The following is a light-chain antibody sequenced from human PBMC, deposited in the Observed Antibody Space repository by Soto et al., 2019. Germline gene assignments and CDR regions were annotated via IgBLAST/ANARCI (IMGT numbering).Light chain of an antibody. Sequence: DIQMTQSPSSLSASLGDRVTITCRASQSISSYLNWYQQKPGKAPKLLIYAASSLQSGVPLRFSGSGSGTDFSLTISSLQPEDSATYYCQQSYSTPWTFGQGTKVEFK. CDR2: AAS. J-gene: IGKJ1*01. V-gene: IGKV1-39*01. CDR3: QQSYSTPWT. CDR1: QSISSY.